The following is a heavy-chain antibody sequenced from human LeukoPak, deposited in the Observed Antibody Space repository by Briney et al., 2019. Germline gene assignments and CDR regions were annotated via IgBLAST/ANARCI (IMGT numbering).Heavy chain of an antibody. CDR2: IYYSGST. CDR3: ARGARAGYNLEPFDY. D-gene: IGHD5-24*01. V-gene: IGHV4-30-4*01. Sequence: SQTLSLTCTVSGGSISSGDYYWSWLRPPPGKGLEWIGYIYYSGSTYYNPSLKSRVTISVDTSKNQFSLKLSSVTAADTAVYYCARGARAGYNLEPFDYWGQGTLVTVSS. CDR1: GGSISSGDYY. J-gene: IGHJ4*02.